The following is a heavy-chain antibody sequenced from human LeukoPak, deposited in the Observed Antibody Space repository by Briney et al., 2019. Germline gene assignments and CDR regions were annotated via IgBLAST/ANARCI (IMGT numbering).Heavy chain of an antibody. J-gene: IGHJ3*02. CDR3: ARDTVRITMIVVVEDAFDI. V-gene: IGHV3-21*01. CDR1: GFTFSTYS. Sequence: GGSLRLSCAASGFTFSTYSMNWVRQAPGKGLEWVSSITGSSSFIYYADSVKGRFTISRDNAKNSLHLQMNSLRAEDTAVYYCARDTVRITMIVVVEDAFDIWGQGTMVTVSS. D-gene: IGHD3-22*01. CDR2: ITGSSSFI.